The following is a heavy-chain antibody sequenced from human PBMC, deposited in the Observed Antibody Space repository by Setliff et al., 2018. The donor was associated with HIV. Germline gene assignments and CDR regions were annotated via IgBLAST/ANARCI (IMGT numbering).Heavy chain of an antibody. D-gene: IGHD6-19*01. V-gene: IGHV1-2*06. CDR2: INPNSGGT. Sequence: AASVKVSCKASGYTFSAYYMHWVRQAPGQGLEWMGRINPNSGGTKYGQKFQGRVTMTRDTSISTAYMEINRLRSDDTAVYYCARGWATGADSSPLDVWGKGTTVTVSS. J-gene: IGHJ6*04. CDR1: GYTFSAYY. CDR3: ARGWATGADSSPLDV.